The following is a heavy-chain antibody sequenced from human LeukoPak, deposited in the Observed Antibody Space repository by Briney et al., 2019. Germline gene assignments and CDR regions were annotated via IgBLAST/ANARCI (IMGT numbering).Heavy chain of an antibody. CDR1: GGSISSHY. V-gene: IGHV4-59*11. CDR3: ARVKSRSGSGIHWFDP. J-gene: IGHJ5*02. D-gene: IGHD3-10*01. Sequence: SETLSLTCTVSGGSISSHYWSWIRQPPGKGLEWIGYIYYSGSTNYNHSLKSRVTISVDTSKNQFSLKLSSVTAADTAVYYCARVKSRSGSGIHWFDPWGQGTLVTVSS. CDR2: IYYSGST.